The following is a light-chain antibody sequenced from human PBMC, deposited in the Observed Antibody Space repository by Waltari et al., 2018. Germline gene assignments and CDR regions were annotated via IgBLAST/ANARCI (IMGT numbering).Light chain of an antibody. Sequence: QSALTQPASVSGSPGQSITLSCTGTSSHVGSYNYVSWYQQHPGKAPKLIIYDFTNLPSGVSNRFSGSKSGNTASLTISGLQAEDEADYYCSSYMDTTTLELFGGGTSLTVL. CDR2: DFT. CDR1: SSHVGSYNY. V-gene: IGLV2-14*03. J-gene: IGLJ2*01. CDR3: SSYMDTTTLEL.